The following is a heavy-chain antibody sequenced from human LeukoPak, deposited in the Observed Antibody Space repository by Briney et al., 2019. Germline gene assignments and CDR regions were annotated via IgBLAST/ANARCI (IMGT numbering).Heavy chain of an antibody. Sequence: SETLSLTCTVSGGSISSYYWSWIRQPPGKGLEWIGYIYYSGTTNYNPSLKSRVTISVDTSKNQFSLKLSSVTAADTAVYYCARESLSIAVAGFVYWYFDLWGRGTLVTVSS. CDR3: ARESLSIAVAGFVYWYFDL. J-gene: IGHJ2*01. CDR1: GGSISSYY. D-gene: IGHD6-19*01. CDR2: IYYSGTT. V-gene: IGHV4-59*12.